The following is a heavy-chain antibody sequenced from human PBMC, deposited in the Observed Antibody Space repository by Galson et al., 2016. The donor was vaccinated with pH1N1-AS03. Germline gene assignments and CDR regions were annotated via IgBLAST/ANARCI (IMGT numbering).Heavy chain of an antibody. V-gene: IGHV1-69*13. Sequence: SVKVSCKAYGGTFSSYAISWMRQAPGQGLEWVGGIRPISGAATYAQKFQGRLTITADESTYTVYMELSSLTSEDTAVYYCARDRYYDSSGRYFYESEHWGQGTLVIVSS. J-gene: IGHJ4*02. CDR1: GGTFSSYA. CDR3: ARDRYYDSSGRYFYESEH. CDR2: IRPISGAA. D-gene: IGHD3-22*01.